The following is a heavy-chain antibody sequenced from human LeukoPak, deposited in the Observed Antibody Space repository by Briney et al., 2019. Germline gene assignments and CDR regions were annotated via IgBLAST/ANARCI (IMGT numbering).Heavy chain of an antibody. CDR1: GFTFSSYA. V-gene: IGHV3-23*01. J-gene: IGHJ4*02. Sequence: SGGSLRLSCAASGFTFSSYAMSWVRQAPGKGLEWVSAISGSGGSTYYADSVKGRFTISRDNSKNTLYPQMNSLRAEDTAVYYCAKGPSRYCSSTSCYRYFDYWGQGTLVTVSS. CDR2: ISGSGGST. D-gene: IGHD2-2*02. CDR3: AKGPSRYCSSTSCYRYFDY.